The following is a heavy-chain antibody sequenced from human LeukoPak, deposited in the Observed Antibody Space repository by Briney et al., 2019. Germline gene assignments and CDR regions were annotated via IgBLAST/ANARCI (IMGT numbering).Heavy chain of an antibody. CDR2: IYYRWST. CDR3: ARPNTPTGDEGWFDP. V-gene: IGHV4-39*01. Sequence: SETLSLTCTLSGGSISSSSYYWGWIRQPPGKGLEWIGSIYYRWSTYYNPSRKSRVTISVDTSKNQFSLKLSSETAADTAVHYCARPNTPTGDEGWFDPWGQGTLVTVSS. J-gene: IGHJ5*02. CDR1: GGSISSSSYY. D-gene: IGHD4-11*01.